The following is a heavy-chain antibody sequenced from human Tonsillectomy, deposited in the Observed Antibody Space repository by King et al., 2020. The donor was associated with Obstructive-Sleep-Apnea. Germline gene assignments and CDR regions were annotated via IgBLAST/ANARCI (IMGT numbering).Heavy chain of an antibody. V-gene: IGHV4-59*01. CDR1: GGSISSYY. Sequence: VQLQESGPGLVKPSETLSLTCTVSGGSISSYYWSWIRQPPGKGLEWIGYISYSGSTNYNPSLKSRVTISVDTSKNQFSLKLSSVTAADTAVYYCARDGDSSGFFDYWGQGTLVTVSS. CDR2: ISYSGST. CDR3: ARDGDSSGFFDY. J-gene: IGHJ4*02. D-gene: IGHD6-19*01.